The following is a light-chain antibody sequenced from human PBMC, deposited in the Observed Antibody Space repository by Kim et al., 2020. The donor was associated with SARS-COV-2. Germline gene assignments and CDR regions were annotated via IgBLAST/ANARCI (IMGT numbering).Light chain of an antibody. Sequence: LSPGEGATLSCRARRSVSSYLAWYQQKPGQAPRLLIYDASNRATGIPARFSGSGSGTDFTLTISSLEPEDFAVYYCQQRSNWPLTFGGGTKVDIK. V-gene: IGKV3-11*01. CDR2: DAS. CDR1: RSVSSY. CDR3: QQRSNWPLT. J-gene: IGKJ4*01.